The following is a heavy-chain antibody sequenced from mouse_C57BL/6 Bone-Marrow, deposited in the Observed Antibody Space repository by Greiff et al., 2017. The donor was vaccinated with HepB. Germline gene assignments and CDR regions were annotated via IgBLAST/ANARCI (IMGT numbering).Heavy chain of an antibody. Sequence: DVKLVESGPGLVKPSQSLSLTCSVTGYSITSGYYWNWIRQFPGNKLEWMGYISYDGSNNYNPSLKNRISITRDTSKNQFFLKLNSVTTEDTATYYCARDRLGVWFAYWGQGTLVTVSA. V-gene: IGHV3-6*01. CDR2: ISYDGSN. CDR1: GYSITSGYY. D-gene: IGHD4-1*01. CDR3: ARDRLGVWFAY. J-gene: IGHJ3*01.